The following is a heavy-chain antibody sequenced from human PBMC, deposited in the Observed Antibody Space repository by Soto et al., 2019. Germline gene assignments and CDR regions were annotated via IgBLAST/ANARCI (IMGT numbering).Heavy chain of an antibody. CDR3: TLWFGELTY. Sequence: GGPQRHPYAASGLTFGNVWGNWVRQAQGKGLEWVGRIKSKADGGTIDHAAPVKGRFTISRDDSKKTLYLQMNSLRTEDTAVYYCTLWFGELTYWGQGTRVPVS. CDR1: GLTFGNVW. J-gene: IGHJ4*02. V-gene: IGHV3-15*01. D-gene: IGHD3-10*01. CDR2: IKSKADGGTI.